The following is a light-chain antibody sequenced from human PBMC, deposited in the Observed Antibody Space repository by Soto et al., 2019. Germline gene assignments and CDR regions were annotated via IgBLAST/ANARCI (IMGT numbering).Light chain of an antibody. CDR1: QGISTY. Sequence: DIQLTQSPSFLSASVGDRVTITCRASQGISTYFAWYHQKPGKAPKLLLYGASTLQSGVPSRFSGSGSGTDFTLTISSLQPEDYATYYCQQLNNYPLTFGGGTKVEIK. J-gene: IGKJ4*01. CDR2: GAS. CDR3: QQLNNYPLT. V-gene: IGKV1-9*01.